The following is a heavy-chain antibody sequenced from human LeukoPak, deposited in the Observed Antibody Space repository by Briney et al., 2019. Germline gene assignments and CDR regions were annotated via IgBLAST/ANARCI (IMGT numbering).Heavy chain of an antibody. CDR2: ISAYNGNT. J-gene: IGHJ6*03. CDR1: GYTFTSYG. Sequence: ASVKVSCKASGYTFTSYGISWVRQAPGQGLERMGWISAYNGNTNYAQKLQGRVTMTTDTSTSTAYMELRSLRSDDTAVYYCARALDYGDYYYYMDVWGKGTTVTVSS. V-gene: IGHV1-18*01. CDR3: ARALDYGDYYYYMDV. D-gene: IGHD4-17*01.